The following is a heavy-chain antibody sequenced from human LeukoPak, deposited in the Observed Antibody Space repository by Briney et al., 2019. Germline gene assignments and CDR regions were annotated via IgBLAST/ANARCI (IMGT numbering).Heavy chain of an antibody. CDR3: ARGKAATGR. D-gene: IGHD2-15*01. CDR2: INHSGST. CDR1: GGSISSYY. Sequence: KPSETLSLTCTVSGGSISSYYWSWIRQPPGKGLEWIGEINHSGSTNYNPSLKSRVTISVDTSKNQFSLKLSSVTAADTAVYYCARGKAATGRWGQGTLVTVSS. V-gene: IGHV4-34*01. J-gene: IGHJ4*02.